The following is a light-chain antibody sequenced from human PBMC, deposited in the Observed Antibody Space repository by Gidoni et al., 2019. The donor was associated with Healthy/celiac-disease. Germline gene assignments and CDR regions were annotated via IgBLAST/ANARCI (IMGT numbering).Light chain of an antibody. Sequence: DIVLTQSPATLSSSPGERATPSCRASQSVSSYLAWYQQNPDQAPRLLIYDASNRATGIPARCSGSGSGTDFTLTISSLEPEDFAVYYCQQRSNWPPRFTFGPGTKVDIK. V-gene: IGKV3-11*01. J-gene: IGKJ3*01. CDR1: QSVSSY. CDR2: DAS. CDR3: QQRSNWPPRFT.